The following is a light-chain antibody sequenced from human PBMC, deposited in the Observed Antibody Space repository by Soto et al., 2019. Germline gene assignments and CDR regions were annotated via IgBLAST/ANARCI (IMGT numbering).Light chain of an antibody. CDR1: QSVSSSY. Sequence: EKVITQSPATLSVSPGERATLSCRASQSVSSSYLAWYQQKPGHAPRLLIYDASNRATGIPARFSGSGSGTDFTLTISSLEPEDFAVYYCQQRSNWPPITFGQATRLEIK. CDR2: DAS. V-gene: IGKV3D-20*02. J-gene: IGKJ5*01. CDR3: QQRSNWPPIT.